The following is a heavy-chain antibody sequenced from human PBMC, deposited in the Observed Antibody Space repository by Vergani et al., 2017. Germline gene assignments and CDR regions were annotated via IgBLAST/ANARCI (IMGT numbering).Heavy chain of an antibody. V-gene: IGHV3-20*04. J-gene: IGHJ4*02. D-gene: IGHD3-22*01. CDR1: GFTFDDYG. Sequence: EVQLVESGGGVVRPGGSLRLSCAASGFTFDDYGMSWVRPAPGKGLEWVSGINWNGGSTGYADSVKGRFTISRDNAKNSLYLQMNSLRAEDTAVYYCAKDSIVVVITLTLDYWGQGTLVTVSS. CDR3: AKDSIVVVITLTLDY. CDR2: INWNGGST.